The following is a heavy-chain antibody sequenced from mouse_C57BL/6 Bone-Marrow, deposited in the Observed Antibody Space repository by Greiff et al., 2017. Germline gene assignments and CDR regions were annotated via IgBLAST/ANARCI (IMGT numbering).Heavy chain of an antibody. CDR3: ARDQGQLRLSYAMDY. V-gene: IGHV5-4*01. D-gene: IGHD3-2*02. Sequence: DVKLVESGGGLVKPGGSLKLSCAASGFTFSSYAMSWVRQTPEKRLEWVATISDGGSYTYYPDNVKGRFTISRDNAKNNLYLQMSHLKSEDTAMYYCARDQGQLRLSYAMDYWGQGTSVTGSS. J-gene: IGHJ4*01. CDR1: GFTFSSYA. CDR2: ISDGGSYT.